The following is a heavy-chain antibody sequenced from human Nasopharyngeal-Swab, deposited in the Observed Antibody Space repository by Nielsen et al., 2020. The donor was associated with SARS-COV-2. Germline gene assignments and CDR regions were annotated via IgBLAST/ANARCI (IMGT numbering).Heavy chain of an antibody. V-gene: IGHV2-5*02. Sequence: SGPTLVQPTQTLTLTCTFSGFSLSTSGVGVVWIRQPPGKALEWLALIYWDDDKRYSPSLKSRLTITKDTSKNQVVLTMTNMDPVDTATYYCAHRLAAYSGPYFDYWGQGTLVTVSS. CDR3: AHRLAAYSGPYFDY. J-gene: IGHJ4*02. D-gene: IGHD2-15*01. CDR2: IYWDDDK. CDR1: GFSLSTSGVG.